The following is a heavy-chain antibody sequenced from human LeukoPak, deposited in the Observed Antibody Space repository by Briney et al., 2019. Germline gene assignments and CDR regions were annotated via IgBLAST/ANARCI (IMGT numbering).Heavy chain of an antibody. V-gene: IGHV3-30*03. Sequence: PGGSLRLSYAASGFSLSAYGMDWVRQAPGKGLEWVALTSSDGSSRYAESVKGRFTISRDNSKNTVFLQMNTLSHEDTATYYCARDRQWLVRHFFDFWGQGTLVTVSS. CDR1: GFSLSAYG. D-gene: IGHD6-19*01. CDR3: ARDRQWLVRHFFDF. J-gene: IGHJ4*02. CDR2: TSSDGSSR.